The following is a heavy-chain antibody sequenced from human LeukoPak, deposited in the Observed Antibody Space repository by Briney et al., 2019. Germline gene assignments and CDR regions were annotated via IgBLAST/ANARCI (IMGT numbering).Heavy chain of an antibody. Sequence: GASVKVSCKASGYTFTSYGISWVRQAPGQGLEWMGWVSAYNGNTNYAQKLQGRVTMTTDTSTSTAYMELRSLRSDDTAVYYCARDPHLTIFGVVPNFDYWGQGTLVTVSS. CDR1: GYTFTSYG. CDR2: VSAYNGNT. D-gene: IGHD3-3*01. CDR3: ARDPHLTIFGVVPNFDY. V-gene: IGHV1-18*01. J-gene: IGHJ4*02.